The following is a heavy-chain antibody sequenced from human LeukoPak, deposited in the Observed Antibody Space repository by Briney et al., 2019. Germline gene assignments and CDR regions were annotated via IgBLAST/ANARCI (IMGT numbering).Heavy chain of an antibody. CDR2: IHNSGTT. J-gene: IGHJ4*02. Sequence: PSETLSLTCTVSGDSISSSGCYWGRLRQPPGMGLEWIGGIHNSGTTYFNPSLKSRVTISVDTSKNQFSLKLNSVTAADTAIYYCARTYSSGQGAYYWGQGTLVTVSS. CDR1: GDSISSSGCY. D-gene: IGHD3-22*01. V-gene: IGHV4-39*07. CDR3: ARTYSSGQGAYY.